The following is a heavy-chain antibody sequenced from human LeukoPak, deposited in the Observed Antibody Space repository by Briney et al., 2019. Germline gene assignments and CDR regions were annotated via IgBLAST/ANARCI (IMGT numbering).Heavy chain of an antibody. J-gene: IGHJ4*02. CDR2: IYYSGST. Sequence: SETLSLTCTVSGGSISSSSYYWGWIRQPPGKGLEWIGSIYYSGSTYYNPSLKSRVTISVDTSKNQFSLKLSSVTAADTAVYYCARQVGLVRLVDNWGQGTLVTVSS. CDR3: ARQVGLVRLVDN. D-gene: IGHD1-26*01. V-gene: IGHV4-39*01. CDR1: GGSISSSSYY.